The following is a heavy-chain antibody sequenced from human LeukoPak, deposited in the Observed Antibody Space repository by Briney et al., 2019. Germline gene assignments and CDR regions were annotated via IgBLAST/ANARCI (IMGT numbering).Heavy chain of an antibody. CDR1: GGSISSSSYY. CDR2: IYTSGST. J-gene: IGHJ4*02. CDR3: AREGCRGCGFDY. D-gene: IGHD3-10*01. Sequence: SETLSLTCTVSGGSISSSSYYWSWIRQPAGKGLEWIGRIYTSGSTNYNPSLKSRLTMSVDTSKNQFSLKLSSVTAADTAVYYCAREGCRGCGFDYWGQGTPVTVSS. V-gene: IGHV4-61*02.